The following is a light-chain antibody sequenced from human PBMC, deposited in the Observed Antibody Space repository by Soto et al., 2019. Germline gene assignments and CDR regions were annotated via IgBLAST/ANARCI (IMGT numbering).Light chain of an antibody. Sequence: EIVLTQSPGTLSLSPGERATLSCRASQSVGSNYLAWYQQKPGQAPRLLIYGASNRATGIPDRFSGSGSGTDFTLTITRLEPEDSAVYYCHQYGNSPTWTFGQGTKVEIK. V-gene: IGKV3-20*01. J-gene: IGKJ1*01. CDR3: HQYGNSPTWT. CDR2: GAS. CDR1: QSVGSNY.